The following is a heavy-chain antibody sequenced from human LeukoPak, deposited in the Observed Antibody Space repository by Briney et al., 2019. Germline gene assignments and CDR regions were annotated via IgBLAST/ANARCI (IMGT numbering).Heavy chain of an antibody. Sequence: GGSLRLSCAASGFTFSSYEMNWVRQAPGKGLEWVSYISSSGSTIYYADSVKGRFTISRDNAKNSLYLQMNSPRAEDTAVYYCARKYCSTTSCLFDNWGQGTLVTVSS. J-gene: IGHJ4*02. CDR2: ISSSGSTI. CDR3: ARKYCSTTSCLFDN. D-gene: IGHD2-2*01. V-gene: IGHV3-48*03. CDR1: GFTFSSYE.